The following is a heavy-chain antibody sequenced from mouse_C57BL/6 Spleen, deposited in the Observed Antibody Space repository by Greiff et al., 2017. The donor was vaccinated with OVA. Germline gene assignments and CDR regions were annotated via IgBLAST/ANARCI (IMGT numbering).Heavy chain of an antibody. V-gene: IGHV1-18*01. J-gene: IGHJ4*01. CDR3: ARWSYGSSLYYAMDY. D-gene: IGHD1-1*01. CDR1: GYTFTDYN. Sequence: EVMLVESGPELVKPGASVKIPCKASGYTFTDYNMDWVKQSHGKSLEWIGDINPNNGGTIYNQKFKGKATLTVDKSSSTAYMELRSLTSEDTAVYYCARWSYGSSLYYAMDYWGQGTSVTVSS. CDR2: INPNNGGT.